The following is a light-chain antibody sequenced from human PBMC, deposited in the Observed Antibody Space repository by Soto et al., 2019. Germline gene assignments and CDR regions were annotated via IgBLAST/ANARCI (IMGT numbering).Light chain of an antibody. CDR2: DAS. J-gene: IGKJ2*01. CDR1: QSVNFY. Sequence: EIVLTQSPATLSLSTGERATLSCRASQSVNFYLAWYQQKPGRAPRLLIYDASNRATDIPARFSGSGSGTDFTLTISALEPEDFAVYYCQHRTTWPGTFGQGTRLEI. V-gene: IGKV3-11*01. CDR3: QHRTTWPGT.